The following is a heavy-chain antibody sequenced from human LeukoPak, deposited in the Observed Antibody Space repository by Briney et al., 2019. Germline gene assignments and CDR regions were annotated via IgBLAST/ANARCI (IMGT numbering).Heavy chain of an antibody. CDR1: GFTFSSYG. CDR3: AKLTGVAGTGDY. CDR2: ISYDGSNK. D-gene: IGHD6-19*01. V-gene: IGHV3-30*18. J-gene: IGHJ4*02. Sequence: GRSLRLSCAASGFTFSSYGMHWVRQAPGKGLEWVAVISYDGSNKYYADSVKGRFTISRDNSKNTPYLQMNSLRAEDTAVYYCAKLTGVAGTGDYWGQGTLVTVSS.